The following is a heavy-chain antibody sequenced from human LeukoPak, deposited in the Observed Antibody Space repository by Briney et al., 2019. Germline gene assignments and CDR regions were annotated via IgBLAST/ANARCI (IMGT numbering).Heavy chain of an antibody. CDR2: MSLDGSSI. V-gene: IGHV3-30*15. D-gene: IGHD3-9*01. CDR1: GFAFNTQA. J-gene: IGHJ4*02. Sequence: GRSLRLSCVASGFAFNTQAMPWVRQAPGKGLEWLAVMSLDGSSIYYADSVRGRFTISRDNSKNTLFLQMSSLRVEDTAVYYCARDRGKLRYLDLWGQGTLLTVSS. CDR3: ARDRGKLRYLDL.